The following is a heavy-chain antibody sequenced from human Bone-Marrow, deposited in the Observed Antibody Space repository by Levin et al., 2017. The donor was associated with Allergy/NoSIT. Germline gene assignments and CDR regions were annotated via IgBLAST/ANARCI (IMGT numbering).Heavy chain of an antibody. CDR1: GFTFSSYS. D-gene: IGHD2-8*02. CDR3: ARGLVWVSITYPLFDY. Sequence: GESLKISCAASGFTFSSYSMNWVRQAPGKGLEWVSYISSSSSTIYYADSVKGRFTISRDNAKNSLYLQMNSLRDEDTAVYYCARGLVWVSITYPLFDYWGQGTLVTVSS. J-gene: IGHJ4*02. CDR2: ISSSSSTI. V-gene: IGHV3-48*02.